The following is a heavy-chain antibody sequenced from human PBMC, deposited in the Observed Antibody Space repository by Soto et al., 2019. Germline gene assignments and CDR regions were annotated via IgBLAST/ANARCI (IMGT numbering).Heavy chain of an antibody. D-gene: IGHD4-17*01. Sequence: SVKVSCKASGFTFTSSAVQWVRQARGQRLEWIGWIVVGSGNTNYAQKFQERVTITRDMSTSTAYMDLSSLRSEDTAVYYCAAAPTVTTFPYCYYGMDVWGQGTTVTGS. CDR1: GFTFTSSA. CDR2: IVVGSGNT. J-gene: IGHJ6*02. V-gene: IGHV1-58*01. CDR3: AAAPTVTTFPYCYYGMDV.